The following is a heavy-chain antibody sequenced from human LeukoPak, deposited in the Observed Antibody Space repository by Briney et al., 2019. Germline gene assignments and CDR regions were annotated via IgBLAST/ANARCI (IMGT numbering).Heavy chain of an antibody. J-gene: IGHJ6*02. CDR3: AREDSSSWYYYYGMDV. CDR1: GFTFSSYA. CDR2: ISGSGGGT. V-gene: IGHV3-23*01. Sequence: GGSLRLSCAAFGFTFSSYAMTWVRQAPGKGLEWVSTISGSGGGTSYADSVKGRFTISRDNAKNTLYLQMNSLRAEDTAVYYCAREDSSSWYYYYGMDVWGQGTTVTVSS. D-gene: IGHD6-13*01.